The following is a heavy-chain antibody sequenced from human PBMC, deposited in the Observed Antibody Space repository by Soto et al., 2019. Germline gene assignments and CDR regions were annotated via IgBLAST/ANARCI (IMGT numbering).Heavy chain of an antibody. Sequence: GGSLRLSCAASGFTFSSYGMHWVRQAPGKGLEWVAVISYDGSNKYYADSVKGRFTISRDNSKNTLYLQMNSLRAEDTAVYYCANSYSSGWSFCDYWGQGTLVTSPQ. CDR2: ISYDGSNK. V-gene: IGHV3-30*18. CDR1: GFTFSSYG. CDR3: ANSYSSGWSFCDY. J-gene: IGHJ4*02. D-gene: IGHD6-19*01.